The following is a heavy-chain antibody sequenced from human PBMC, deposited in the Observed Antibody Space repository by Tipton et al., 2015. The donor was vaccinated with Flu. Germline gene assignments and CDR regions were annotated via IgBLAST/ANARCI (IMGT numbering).Heavy chain of an antibody. CDR3: ARDLGGHSSGWKGPFDY. CDR1: GYSISSGYY. V-gene: IGHV4-38-2*02. J-gene: IGHJ4*02. Sequence: TLSLTCTVSGYSISSGYYWGWIRQPPGKGLEWIGSIYHSGRTYYNPSLKSRVTISVDTSKNQFSLKLSSVTAADTAGYYCARDLGGHSSGWKGPFDYWGQGTLVTVPS. CDR2: IYHSGRT. D-gene: IGHD6-19*01.